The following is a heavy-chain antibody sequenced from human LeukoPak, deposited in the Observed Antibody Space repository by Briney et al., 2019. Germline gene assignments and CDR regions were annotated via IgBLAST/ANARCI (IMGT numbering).Heavy chain of an antibody. J-gene: IGHJ4*02. Sequence: SETLSLTCAVSGDSISSYYWSWVRQPPGKGLEWIGYIYTSGSTNSNPSLKSRVTISLDTSKNKFSLKLSSVTAADTAVYYCARHHDGDLSFIDYWGQGTQVTVSS. D-gene: IGHD4-17*01. CDR1: GDSISSYY. V-gene: IGHV4-4*09. CDR2: IYTSGST. CDR3: ARHHDGDLSFIDY.